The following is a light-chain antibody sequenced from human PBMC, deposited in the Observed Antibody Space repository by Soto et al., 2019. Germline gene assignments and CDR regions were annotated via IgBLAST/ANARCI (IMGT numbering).Light chain of an antibody. V-gene: IGKV1-39*01. J-gene: IGKJ2*01. CDR1: QSISSY. Sequence: DLQMTQSPSSLSASVGDRVTITCRASQSISSYLNWYQQKPGKAPKLLIYATSSLQSGVPSRFSRSAYGTDSALTISALRTEDFATYYCQQGDSTTPTFGQGTKLEIK. CDR2: ATS. CDR3: QQGDSTTPT.